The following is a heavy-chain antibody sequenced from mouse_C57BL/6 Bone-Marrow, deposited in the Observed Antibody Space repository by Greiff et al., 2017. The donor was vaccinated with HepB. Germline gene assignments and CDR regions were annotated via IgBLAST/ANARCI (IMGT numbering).Heavy chain of an antibody. D-gene: IGHD1-1*01. CDR3: VRYYYGSSYGFAY. V-gene: IGHV10-1*01. CDR2: IRSKSNNYAT. Sequence: EVQVVESGGGLVQPKGSLKLSCAASGFSFNTYAMNWVRQAPGKGLEWVARIRSKSNNYATYYADSVKDRFTISRDDSESMLYLQMNNLKTEDTAMYYCVRYYYGSSYGFAYWGQGTLVTVSA. J-gene: IGHJ3*01. CDR1: GFSFNTYA.